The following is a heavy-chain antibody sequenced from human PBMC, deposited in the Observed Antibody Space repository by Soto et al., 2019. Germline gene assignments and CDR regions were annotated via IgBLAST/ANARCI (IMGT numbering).Heavy chain of an antibody. CDR1: GFTFSSSE. CDR3: ARELAWHYDY. Sequence: PGGSLRLSCAASGFTFSSSEMNWVRQAPGKGLEWVSYISGSGTTIYYAASVKGRFTISRDNAKNSLYLQMNSLRAEDTAVYYCARELAWHYDYWGQGTLVTVS. CDR2: ISGSGTTI. D-gene: IGHD1-7*01. J-gene: IGHJ4*02. V-gene: IGHV3-48*03.